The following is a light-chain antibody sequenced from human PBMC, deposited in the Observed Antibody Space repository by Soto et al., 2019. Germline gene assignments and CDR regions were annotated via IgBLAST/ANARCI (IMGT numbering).Light chain of an antibody. J-gene: IGLJ1*01. Sequence: QSALTQPRSVSGSPGQSVTISCTGTSSDVGGYNYVSWYQQHPGKAPKLMIYDVSKRPSGVSDRFSGSKSGNTASLTISGLQADDEADYYCCSYAGSYTYVFGTGTQLTVL. V-gene: IGLV2-11*01. CDR3: CSYAGSYTYV. CDR2: DVS. CDR1: SSDVGGYNY.